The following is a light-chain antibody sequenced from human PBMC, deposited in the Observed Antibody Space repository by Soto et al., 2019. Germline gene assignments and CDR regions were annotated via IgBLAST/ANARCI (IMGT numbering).Light chain of an antibody. CDR3: QQYHDWPLT. CDR1: QSVSTN. CDR2: GAS. J-gene: IGKJ4*02. Sequence: EIVMTQSPSTLSASPGEGATLSCRASQSVSTNLAWYQQKPGQAPRLLIDGASSRATGIPARFSGSGSGTEFTLTISSLQSEDFAVYFCQQYHDWPLTFGGGTKVEVK. V-gene: IGKV3D-15*01.